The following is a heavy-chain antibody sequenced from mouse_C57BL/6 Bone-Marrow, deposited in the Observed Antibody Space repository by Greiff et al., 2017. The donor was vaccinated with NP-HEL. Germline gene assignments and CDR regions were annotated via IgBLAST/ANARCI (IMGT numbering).Heavy chain of an antibody. CDR2: IYPGDGDT. D-gene: IGHD1-1*01. J-gene: IGHJ4*01. V-gene: IGHV1-80*01. Sequence: VKLVESGAELVKPGASVKISCKASGYAFSSYWMNWVKERPGKGLEWIGQIYPGDGDTKYNGKFKGKATLTADKSSSTAYMQVSSLTSEDSAVYFCARGDYGSSPFAYAMDYWCQGTSVTVSS. CDR1: GYAFSSYW. CDR3: ARGDYGSSPFAYAMDY.